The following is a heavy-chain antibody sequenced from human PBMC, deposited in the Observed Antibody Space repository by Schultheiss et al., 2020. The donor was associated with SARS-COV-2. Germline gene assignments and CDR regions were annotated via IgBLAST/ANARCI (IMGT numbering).Heavy chain of an antibody. CDR3: ARGHSRGDYFDY. V-gene: IGHV4-34*01. J-gene: IGHJ4*02. D-gene: IGHD6-13*01. Sequence: SQTLSLTCAVYGGSFSGYYWSWIRQPPGKGLEWIGSIYYSGSTYYNPSLKSRVTISVDTSKNQFSLKLSSVTAADTAVYYCARGHSRGDYFDYWGQGTLVTVSS. CDR1: GGSFSGYY. CDR2: IYYSGST.